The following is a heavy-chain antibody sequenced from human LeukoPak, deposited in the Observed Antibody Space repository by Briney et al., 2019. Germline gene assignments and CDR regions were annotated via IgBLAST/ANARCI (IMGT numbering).Heavy chain of an antibody. Sequence: PGGSLRLSCAASGFTFSSYSMNWVRQAPGKGLEWVSSISSSISYIYYADSVKGRFTISRDNAKNSLYLQMNSLRAEDTAVYYCARVGVVVVAATRYYYYGMDVWGKGTTVTVSS. J-gene: IGHJ6*04. CDR1: GFTFSSYS. CDR2: ISSSISYI. CDR3: ARVGVVVVAATRYYYYGMDV. V-gene: IGHV3-21*01. D-gene: IGHD2-15*01.